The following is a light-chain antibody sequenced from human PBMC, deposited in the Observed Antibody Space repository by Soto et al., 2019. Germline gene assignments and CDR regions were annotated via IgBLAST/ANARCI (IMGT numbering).Light chain of an antibody. Sequence: EIGLTQSPVTLSLSPGERATLSCRASQSVSSSFVAWYQQKPGQAPRLLIYGASNRATGIPDRFSGSGSGTDFTLTISRLEPEDFAVYYCQQYGSSGTFGQGTKVDIK. CDR2: GAS. CDR3: QQYGSSGT. CDR1: QSVSSSF. V-gene: IGKV3-20*01. J-gene: IGKJ1*01.